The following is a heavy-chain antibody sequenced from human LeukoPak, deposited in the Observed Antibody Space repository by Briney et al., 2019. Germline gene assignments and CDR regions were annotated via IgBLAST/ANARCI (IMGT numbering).Heavy chain of an antibody. CDR2: INPSGGST. J-gene: IGHJ4*02. CDR1: GYTFTGYY. Sequence: GASVKVSCKASGYTFTGYYMHWVRQAPGQGLEWMGIINPSGGSTSYAQKFQGRVTMTRDMSTGAVYMELSSLRSEDTAVYYCAREGAGGSPFDYWGQGTLVTVSS. D-gene: IGHD3-10*01. CDR3: AREGAGGSPFDY. V-gene: IGHV1-46*01.